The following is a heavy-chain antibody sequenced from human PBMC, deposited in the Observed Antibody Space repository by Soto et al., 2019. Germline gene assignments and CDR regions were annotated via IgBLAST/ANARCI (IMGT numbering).Heavy chain of an antibody. V-gene: IGHV4-34*01. J-gene: IGHJ4*02. Sequence: SLTCAVYGGSFSGYYWSWIRQPPGKGLEWIGEIKHRGSTNYNPSLKSRVTISVDTSKNQFSLKLRSVTAADTAVYYCARLYGSRGPFDYWGQGTLVTVPS. D-gene: IGHD6-13*01. CDR1: GGSFSGYY. CDR2: IKHRGST. CDR3: ARLYGSRGPFDY.